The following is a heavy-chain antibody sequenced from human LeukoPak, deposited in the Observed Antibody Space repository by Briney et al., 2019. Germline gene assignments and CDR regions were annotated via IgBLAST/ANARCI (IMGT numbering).Heavy chain of an antibody. CDR3: AKYETATLRVPAFDP. CDR1: GFTFSSYG. CDR2: ISYDGNFK. J-gene: IGHJ5*02. Sequence: PGGSLRLSCAASGFTFSSYGMHWVRQAPGKGLEWVAVISYDGNFKYYADSVQGRFTISRDNSKNTLYLQMNSLRADDTAVYYCAKYETATLRVPAFDPWGQGTLVTVPS. D-gene: IGHD1/OR15-1a*01. V-gene: IGHV3-30*18.